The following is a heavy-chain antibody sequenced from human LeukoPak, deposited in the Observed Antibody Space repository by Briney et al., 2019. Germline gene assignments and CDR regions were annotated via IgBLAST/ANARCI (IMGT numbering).Heavy chain of an antibody. Sequence: RXSCXXXGFTXSSYGMHWVRQAPGKGLEWVAVISYDGSNKYYADSVKGRFTISRDNSKNTLYLQMNSLRAEDTAVYYCAKGELYWGQGTLVTVSS. V-gene: IGHV3-30*18. J-gene: IGHJ4*02. CDR3: AKGELY. D-gene: IGHD1-7*01. CDR1: GFTXSSYG. CDR2: ISYDGSNK.